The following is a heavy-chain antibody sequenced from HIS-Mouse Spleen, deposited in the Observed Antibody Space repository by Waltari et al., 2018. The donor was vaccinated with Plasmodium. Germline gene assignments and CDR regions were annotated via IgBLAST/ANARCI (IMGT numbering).Heavy chain of an antibody. J-gene: IGHJ4*02. CDR3: ARGPGYSSGWYYFDY. V-gene: IGHV4-34*01. CDR1: VGSFIGSY. D-gene: IGHD6-19*01. CDR2: INHSGST. Sequence: QVQLQQWGAGLLKPSETLSLTCAVYVGSFIGSYWSWIRQHPGKGLEWIGEINHSGSTNYNPSLKSRVTISVDTSKNQFSLKLSSVTAADTAVYYCARGPGYSSGWYYFDYWGQGTLVTVSS.